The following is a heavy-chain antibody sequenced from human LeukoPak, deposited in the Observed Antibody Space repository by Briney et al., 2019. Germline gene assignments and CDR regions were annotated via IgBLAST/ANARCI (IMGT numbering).Heavy chain of an antibody. CDR2: IYYSGGT. D-gene: IGHD1-26*01. Sequence: SETLSLTCTVSGGSITNYYWNWIRQPPGKGLEWIGYIYYSGGTNYNPSLKSRVTISVDTSKKQFSLALTSVTAADTAVYYCASHGSLKAFDIWGQGTMVTVSS. V-gene: IGHV4-59*01. CDR3: ASHGSLKAFDI. J-gene: IGHJ3*02. CDR1: GGSITNYY.